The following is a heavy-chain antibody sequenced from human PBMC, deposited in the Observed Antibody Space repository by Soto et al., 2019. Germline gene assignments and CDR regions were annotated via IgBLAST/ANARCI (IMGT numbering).Heavy chain of an antibody. CDR3: ARHAPVASKVTTGFDY. Sequence: SETLSLACTVSVGSISISSYYWGWIRQPPGKGLEWIGSIYYSGSTYYNPSLKSRVTISVDTSKNQFSLKLSSVTAADTAVYYCARHAPVASKVTTGFDYWGQGTMVTVSS. D-gene: IGHD4-17*01. CDR2: IYYSGST. J-gene: IGHJ4*02. V-gene: IGHV4-39*01. CDR1: VGSISISSYY.